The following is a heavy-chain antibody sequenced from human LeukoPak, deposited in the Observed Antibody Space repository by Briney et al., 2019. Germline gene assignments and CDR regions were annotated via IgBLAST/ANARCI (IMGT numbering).Heavy chain of an antibody. CDR2: INAYNGKT. J-gene: IGHJ4*02. D-gene: IGHD1-1*01. CDR1: GYTFTRFA. V-gene: IGHV1-18*01. Sequence: ASVKVSCKVSGYTFTRFAFSWVRQAPRHGLEWMGRINAYNGKTEYSEKLQGRLTMTTETSSSTLHLELRSLGSDDTAVYFCARDTPQHLKRFDDWGQGTLVTVSS. CDR3: ARDTPQHLKRFDD.